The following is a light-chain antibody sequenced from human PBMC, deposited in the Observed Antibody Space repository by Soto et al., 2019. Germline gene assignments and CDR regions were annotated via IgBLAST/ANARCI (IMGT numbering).Light chain of an antibody. CDR3: QQLNSYPLT. Sequence: DIQMTQSPSSVSASVGDRVTMTCRASQGVGGWLAWYQQKPRKVPKLLIYATSSLHSGVPSRFSGSGSGTEFTLTISSLQPEDFATYYCQQLNSYPLTFGQGTRLEI. J-gene: IGKJ5*01. CDR1: QGVGGW. CDR2: ATS. V-gene: IGKV1-12*01.